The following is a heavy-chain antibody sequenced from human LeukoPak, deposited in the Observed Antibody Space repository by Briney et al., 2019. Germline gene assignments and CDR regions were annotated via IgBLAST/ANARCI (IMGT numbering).Heavy chain of an antibody. CDR1: GFTFSSYA. V-gene: IGHV3-23*01. CDR2: ITGGGGST. J-gene: IGHJ4*02. Sequence: GGSLRLSCAASGFTFSSYAMSWVRQAPGRGLECVSEITGGGGSTSYRDSVKGRFTVSRDNSENTLFLQMKSLRADDTAVYYCARDYDFWSGYWVYWGQGTLVTVSS. CDR3: ARDYDFWSGYWVY. D-gene: IGHD3-3*01.